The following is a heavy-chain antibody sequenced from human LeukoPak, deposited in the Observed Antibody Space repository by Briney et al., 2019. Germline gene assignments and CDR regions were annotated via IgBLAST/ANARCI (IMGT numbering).Heavy chain of an antibody. V-gene: IGHV1-2*02. D-gene: IGHD3-22*01. J-gene: IGHJ5*02. CDR3: ARGGYYDSSGYFWFDP. CDR2: INPNSGGT. CDR1: GYTFTGYY. Sequence: ASVKVSCKASGYTFTGYYIHWVRQAPGQGLEWMGWINPNSGGTKYAQNFQGRVTMTRDTSITTAYMELRRLTSDDTAVYYCARGGYYDSSGYFWFDPWGQGTLVTAYS.